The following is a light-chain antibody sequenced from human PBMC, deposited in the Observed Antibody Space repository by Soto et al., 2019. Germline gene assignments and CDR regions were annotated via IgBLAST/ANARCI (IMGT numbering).Light chain of an antibody. CDR3: QQYGSSPLT. J-gene: IGKJ4*01. V-gene: IGKV3-20*01. Sequence: EIVLTQSPGTLSLSPGERATLSCRASQSVSSSYLAWYQQKPGQAPRLLIYGASSRATGIPDRFSGSGSGTDFTLTITRGEPEDFAVYYCQQYGSSPLTFGGGTKVEIK. CDR2: GAS. CDR1: QSVSSSY.